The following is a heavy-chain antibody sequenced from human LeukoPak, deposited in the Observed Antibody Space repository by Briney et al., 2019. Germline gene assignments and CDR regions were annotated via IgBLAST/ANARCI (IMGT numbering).Heavy chain of an antibody. V-gene: IGHV3-48*03. CDR2: ISSSGSTI. CDR3: ARDWAGYSSSSRYYYYGMDV. D-gene: IGHD6-6*01. Sequence: GGSLRLSCAASGFTFSSYEMNWVRQAPGKGLEWVSYISSSGSTIYYADSVKGRFTISRDNAKNSLYLQMNSLRAEDTAVYYCARDWAGYSSSSRYYYYGMDVWGQATTVTVSS. J-gene: IGHJ6*02. CDR1: GFTFSSYE.